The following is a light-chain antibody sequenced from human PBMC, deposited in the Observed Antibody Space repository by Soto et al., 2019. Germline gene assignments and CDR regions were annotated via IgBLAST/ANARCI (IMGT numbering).Light chain of an antibody. CDR1: QSISSW. CDR2: DAS. J-gene: IGKJ1*01. V-gene: IGKV1-5*01. Sequence: DIKMTQSPSTLSASVGDRVTITGRSSQSISSWLAWYQQKPGKAPKLLIYDASSLESGVPSRFSGSGSGTEFTLTISSLQPDDFATYYCQQYNSYSTWTVGPGTQVDIK. CDR3: QQYNSYSTWT.